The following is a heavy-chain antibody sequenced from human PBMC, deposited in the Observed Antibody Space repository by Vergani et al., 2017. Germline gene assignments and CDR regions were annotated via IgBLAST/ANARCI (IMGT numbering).Heavy chain of an antibody. CDR3: ARHLAYCGGDCYPYYYGMDV. D-gene: IGHD2-21*02. CDR2: IYYSGST. CDR1: GGSISSSSYY. V-gene: IGHV4-39*01. Sequence: QLQLQESGPGLVKPSETLSLTCTVSGGSISSSSYYWGWIRQPPGKGLEWIGSIYYSGSTYYNPSLKRRVTISVDTSKNQFSLKLSSVTAADTAVYYCARHLAYCGGDCYPYYYGMDVWGQXP. J-gene: IGHJ6*02.